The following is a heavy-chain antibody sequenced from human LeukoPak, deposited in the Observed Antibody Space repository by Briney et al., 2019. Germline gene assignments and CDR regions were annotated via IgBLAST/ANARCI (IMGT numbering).Heavy chain of an antibody. J-gene: IGHJ5*01. Sequence: PGGSLRLSCAPSRVAFSSYAMTWLRQPPGKGLEWVSTINANSGTTSYAASVRGRFTISRDNSKNTLYLQLNTLRADDTAGRYGAKPISGGLAVTADWFHPWGQGTLVVVSS. CDR1: RVAFSSYA. CDR2: INANSGTT. V-gene: IGHV3-23*01. D-gene: IGHD6-19*01. CDR3: AKPISGGLAVTADWFHP.